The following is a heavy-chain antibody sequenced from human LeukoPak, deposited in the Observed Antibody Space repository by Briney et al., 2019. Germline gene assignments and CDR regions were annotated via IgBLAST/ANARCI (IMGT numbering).Heavy chain of an antibody. CDR2: IHYSGST. Sequence: SETLSLTCTVSGGSISSYYWSWIRQPPGKGLEWIGYIHYSGSTNYNPSLKSRVTMSVDTSKNRSSLKLSSVTAADTAVYYCARGSSYYYNYMDVWGKGTTVTVSS. CDR1: GGSISSYY. CDR3: ARGSSYYYNYMDV. J-gene: IGHJ6*03. V-gene: IGHV4-59*01. D-gene: IGHD6-13*01.